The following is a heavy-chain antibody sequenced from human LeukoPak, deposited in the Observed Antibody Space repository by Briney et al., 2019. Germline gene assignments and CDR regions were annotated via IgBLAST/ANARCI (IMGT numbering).Heavy chain of an antibody. J-gene: IGHJ4*02. V-gene: IGHV3-23*01. CDR2: ISGSGGGT. CDR1: GFTFSSYA. Sequence: PGGSLRLSCAASGFTFSSYAMSWVRQAPEKGLEWVSTISGSGGGTYYADSVKGRFTISRDDSKNTLYLQMNSLRAEDTAVYYCAKDFGRYRNNYFDYWGQGSPVTVSS. CDR3: AKDFGRYRNNYFDY. D-gene: IGHD1-26*01.